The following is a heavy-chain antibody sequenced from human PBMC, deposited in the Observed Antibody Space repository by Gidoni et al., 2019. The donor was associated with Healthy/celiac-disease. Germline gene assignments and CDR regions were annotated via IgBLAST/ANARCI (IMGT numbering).Heavy chain of an antibody. CDR2: ISGSGGST. V-gene: IGHV3-23*01. CDR1: GFPFSSYA. Sequence: EVQLLASGGGLVQPGGSLRLSCAASGFPFSSYAMSWVRQAPGKGLEWVSAISGSGGSTYYADSVKGRFTISRDNSKNTLYLQMNSLRAEDTAVYYCAKDLEMATIEGLDYWGQGTLVTVSS. CDR3: AKDLEMATIEGLDY. J-gene: IGHJ4*02. D-gene: IGHD5-12*01.